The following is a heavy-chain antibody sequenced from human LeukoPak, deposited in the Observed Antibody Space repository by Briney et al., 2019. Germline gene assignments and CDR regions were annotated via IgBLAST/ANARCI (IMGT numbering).Heavy chain of an antibody. V-gene: IGHV5-51*01. CDR2: IYPGDSDT. J-gene: IGHJ6*03. CDR1: GYSFTSYW. CDR3: ARHGARGRLRYYYDSSGYYYYMDV. Sequence: GESLKISCKGSGYSFTSYWIGWVRQMPGKGLEWMGIIYPGDSDTRYSPSFQGQVTISADKSISTAYLQWSSLKASDTAMYYCARHGARGRLRYYYDSSGYYYYMDVRGKGTTVTVSS. D-gene: IGHD3-22*01.